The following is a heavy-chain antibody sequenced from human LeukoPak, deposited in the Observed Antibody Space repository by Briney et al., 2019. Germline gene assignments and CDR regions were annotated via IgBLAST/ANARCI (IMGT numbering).Heavy chain of an antibody. V-gene: IGHV3-9*01. D-gene: IGHD3-9*01. CDR2: INWVSGNI. J-gene: IGHJ4*02. CDR1: GFTFNAYA. Sequence: PGRSLRLSCVASGFTFNAYAMHWVRQTPGKGLEWVSGINWVSGNIEYADSVKGRFTISRDNARNSLYLEMNSLRPEDTALYYCAKGKEGTAYYARGYFDSWGLGTLVTVSS. CDR3: AKGKEGTAYYARGYFDS.